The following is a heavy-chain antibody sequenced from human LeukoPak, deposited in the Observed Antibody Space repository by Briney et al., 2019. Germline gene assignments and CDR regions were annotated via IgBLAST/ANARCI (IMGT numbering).Heavy chain of an antibody. CDR3: ARRGYYGSGSYFRY. CDR2: SSYSGNT. J-gene: IGHJ4*02. V-gene: IGHV4-39*01. CDR1: SGSISRSSYY. Sequence: SKTLSLTCTDSSGSISRSSYYWAWIRQPPGKGLEWIGSSSYSGNTYYNPSLKSRVTISVDTSKTQLSLKLTSVTAADTAIYYCARRGYYGSGSYFRYWGQGTPVTVSS. D-gene: IGHD3-10*01.